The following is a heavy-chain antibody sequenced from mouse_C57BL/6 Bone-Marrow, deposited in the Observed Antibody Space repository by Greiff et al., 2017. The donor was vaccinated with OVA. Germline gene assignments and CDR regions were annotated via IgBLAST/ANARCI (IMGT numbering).Heavy chain of an antibody. J-gene: IGHJ4*01. CDR3: ARSYYYGSSYYAMDY. V-gene: IGHV1-55*01. CDR2: IYPGSGST. D-gene: IGHD1-1*01. Sequence: QVQLQQPGAELVKPGASVKMSCKASGYTFTSYWITWVKQRPGQGLEWIGDIYPGSGSTNYNEKFKSKATLTVDTSSSTAYMQLSSLTSEDSAVYYGARSYYYGSSYYAMDYWGQGTSVTVSS. CDR1: GYTFTSYW.